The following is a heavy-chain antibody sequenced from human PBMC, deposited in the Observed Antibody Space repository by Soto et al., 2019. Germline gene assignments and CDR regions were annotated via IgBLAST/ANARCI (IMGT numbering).Heavy chain of an antibody. V-gene: IGHV1-2*02. J-gene: IGHJ5*02. D-gene: IGHD3-10*01. CDR2: INPNSVGT. Sequence: ASVKVSCTASGYTFTGYYMHWVRQAPGQGLEWMGWINPNSVGTNYAQKFQGRVTMTRDTSISTAYMELSRLRSDDTAVYYCARDRGWVREVIITYWLDPWGQGTLVTVYS. CDR3: ARDRGWVREVIITYWLDP. CDR1: GYTFTGYY.